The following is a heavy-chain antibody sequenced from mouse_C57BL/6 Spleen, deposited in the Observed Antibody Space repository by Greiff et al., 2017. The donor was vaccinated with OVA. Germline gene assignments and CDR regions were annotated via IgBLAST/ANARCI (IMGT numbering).Heavy chain of an antibody. CDR1: GYSFTGYY. V-gene: IGHV1-42*01. CDR2: INPSTGGT. D-gene: IGHD3-3*01. Sequence: EVQLQQSGPELVKPGASVKISCKASGYSFTGYYMNWVKQSPEKSLEWIGEINPSTGGTTYNQKFKAKATLTVDKSSSTAYMQLKSLTSEDSAVYYCARGGPERDYFDYWGQGTTLTVSS. CDR3: ARGGPERDYFDY. J-gene: IGHJ2*01.